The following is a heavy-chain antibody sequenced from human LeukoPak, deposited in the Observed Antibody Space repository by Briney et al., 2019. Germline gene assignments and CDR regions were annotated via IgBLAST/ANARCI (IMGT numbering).Heavy chain of an antibody. V-gene: IGHV1-24*01. CDR1: GYTLTELS. Sequence: GASVKVSCKVSGYTLTELSMHWVRQAPGKGLEWMGGFDPEDGETIYAQKFQGRVTMTEDTSTDTAYMELSSLRPEDTAVYYCATTSIAAAGHFDYWGQGTLVTVSS. J-gene: IGHJ4*02. D-gene: IGHD6-13*01. CDR2: FDPEDGET. CDR3: ATTSIAAAGHFDY.